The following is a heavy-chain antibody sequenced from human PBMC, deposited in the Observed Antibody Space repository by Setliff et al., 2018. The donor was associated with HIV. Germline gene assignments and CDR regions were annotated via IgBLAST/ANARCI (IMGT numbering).Heavy chain of an antibody. J-gene: IGHJ4*02. D-gene: IGHD6-6*01. Sequence: LSLPCTVSGGSISSSIYYWGWIRQPPGKGLEWIGFIYYSGSTYYYGGSTYYNPSLKSRVPISVDTSKNQFSLKLSSVTAADTAVYYCARHDTEYSSYPIDYWGQGNLVTVSS. V-gene: IGHV4-39*01. CDR2: IYYSGSTYYYGGST. CDR1: GGSISSSIYY. CDR3: ARHDTEYSSYPIDY.